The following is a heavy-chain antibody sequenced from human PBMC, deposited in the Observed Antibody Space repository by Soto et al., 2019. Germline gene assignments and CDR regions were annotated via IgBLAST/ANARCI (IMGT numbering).Heavy chain of an antibody. CDR3: ARGSGIVALPGELEDVKYDY. D-gene: IGHD1-1*01. Sequence: QVQLQQWGAGLVKPSETLSLSCAVYGQSFSGHSWAWIRQPPGKGLGWIGEINESGSTYYNPSLKSRVTISTYTSKNQFYLKLSSVSAADTAAYFCARGSGIVALPGELEDVKYDYWGQGTLVNVSS. CDR2: INESGST. J-gene: IGHJ4*02. CDR1: GQSFSGHS. V-gene: IGHV4-34*01.